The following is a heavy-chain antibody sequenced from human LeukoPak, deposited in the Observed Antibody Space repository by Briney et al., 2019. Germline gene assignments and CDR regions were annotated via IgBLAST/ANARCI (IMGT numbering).Heavy chain of an antibody. J-gene: IGHJ6*02. V-gene: IGHV3-15*01. CDR1: GFTFSNAW. Sequence: NAGGSLRLSCAASGFTFSNAWMSWVRQAPGKGLEWVGRIKSKTDGGTTDYAAPVKGRFTISRDDSKNTLYLQMNSLKTEDTAVYYCTTALLRYGSGSYYVDYYGMDVWGQGTTVTVSS. CDR3: TTALLRYGSGSYYVDYYGMDV. D-gene: IGHD3-10*01. CDR2: IKSKTDGGTT.